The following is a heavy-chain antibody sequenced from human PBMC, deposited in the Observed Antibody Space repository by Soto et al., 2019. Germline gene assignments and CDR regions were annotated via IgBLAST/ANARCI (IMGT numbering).Heavy chain of an antibody. CDR1: GFTFTKFG. CDR2: IWYDGSHK. CDR3: AKDPGDSSGWYYFDY. V-gene: IGHV3-30*02. Sequence: GSLRLSCAASGFTFTKFGMHWVRQAPGKGLEWVAIIWYDGSHKYYADSVKGRFTISRDNSKNTLYLQMNSLRAEDTAVYYCAKDPGDSSGWYYFDYWGQGTLVTVSS. D-gene: IGHD6-19*01. J-gene: IGHJ4*02.